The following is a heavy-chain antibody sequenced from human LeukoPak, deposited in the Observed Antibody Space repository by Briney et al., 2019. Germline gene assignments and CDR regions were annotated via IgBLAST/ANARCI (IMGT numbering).Heavy chain of an antibody. J-gene: IGHJ4*02. CDR3: ARIGYSSSSIDY. CDR2: IKQDGSDK. V-gene: IGHV3-7*01. CDR1: GFTFSSYA. Sequence: GRSLRLSCAASGFTFSSYAVSWVRQAPGKGLAWVANIKQDGSDKYYVDSVKGRFTFSRDSAKNSLYLQMNSLRVEDTGVYYCARIGYSSSSIDYWGQGTLVTVSS. D-gene: IGHD6-6*01.